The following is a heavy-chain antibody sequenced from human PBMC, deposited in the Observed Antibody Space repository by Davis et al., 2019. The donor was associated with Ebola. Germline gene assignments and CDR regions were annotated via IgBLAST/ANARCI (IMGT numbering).Heavy chain of an antibody. Sequence: PGGSLRLSCAASGFTFSSYAMHWVRQAPGKGLEWVAVISYDGSNNYYADSVKGRFTISRDNSKNTLYLQMSSLRAEGTAVYYCATPLHWGIVVVVALGYWGQGTLVTVSS. D-gene: IGHD2-15*01. CDR1: GFTFSSYA. V-gene: IGHV3-30*04. J-gene: IGHJ4*02. CDR3: ATPLHWGIVVVVALGY. CDR2: ISYDGSNN.